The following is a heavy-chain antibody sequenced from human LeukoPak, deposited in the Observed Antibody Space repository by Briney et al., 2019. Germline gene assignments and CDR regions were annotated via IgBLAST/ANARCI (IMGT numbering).Heavy chain of an antibody. J-gene: IGHJ4*02. D-gene: IGHD4-23*01. CDR3: ARDLGLYDYGGNIDF. V-gene: IGHV3-48*04. CDR1: GFIFNTYS. Sequence: GGSLRLSCTASGFIFNTYSMNWVRQAPGKGLEWVSYVSSSSRTIYYADSVKGRFTISRDNAKNSLYLLMNSLRAEDTAVYYCARDLGLYDYGGNIDFWGQGTLVTVSS. CDR2: VSSSSRTI.